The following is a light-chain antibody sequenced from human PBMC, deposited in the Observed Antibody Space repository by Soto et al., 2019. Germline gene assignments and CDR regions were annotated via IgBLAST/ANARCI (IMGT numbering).Light chain of an antibody. CDR1: QGISSF. V-gene: IGKV1-8*01. Sequence: AIRMTQSPSSISASTGDRVTITCRASQGISSFLAWYQQKPGKAPKLLIYAAATLQRWAPARFSASGSGTDFTLTISRLQSEDFATYFRQQYLCYPYTFGQGTKLQI. CDR3: QQYLCYPYT. CDR2: AAA. J-gene: IGKJ2*01.